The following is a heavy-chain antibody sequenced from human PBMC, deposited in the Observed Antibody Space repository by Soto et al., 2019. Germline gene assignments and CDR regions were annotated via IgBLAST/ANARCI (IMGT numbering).Heavy chain of an antibody. CDR2: ISAYNGNT. V-gene: IGHV1-18*04. J-gene: IGHJ5*02. Sequence: GASVKVSCKASGYTFTSYGISWVRQAPGQGLEWMGWISAYNGNTNYAQKLQGRVTMTTDTSTSTAYMELRSLTSDDTAVYYCAREGPNYYDVCSGDPTLNWFDPWGQGTLVTVSS. D-gene: IGHD3-3*01. CDR3: AREGPNYYDVCSGDPTLNWFDP. CDR1: GYTFTSYG.